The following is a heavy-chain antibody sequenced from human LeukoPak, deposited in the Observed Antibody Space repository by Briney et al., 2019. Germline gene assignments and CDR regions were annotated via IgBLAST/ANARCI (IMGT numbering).Heavy chain of an antibody. Sequence: GGFLRLSCAASGFTFSSYWMSWVRQAPGKGLEWVATIKQDGSQKEYVDSVKSRFTISRDNAKNSLYLQMNSLRAEDTAVYYCARDPTVTNFHDAFDIWGQGTMVTVSS. CDR1: GFTFSSYW. CDR2: IKQDGSQK. CDR3: ARDPTVTNFHDAFDI. V-gene: IGHV3-7*05. J-gene: IGHJ3*02. D-gene: IGHD4-17*01.